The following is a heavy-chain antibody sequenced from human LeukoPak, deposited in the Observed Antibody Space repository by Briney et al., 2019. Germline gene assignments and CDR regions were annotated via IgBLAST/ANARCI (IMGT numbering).Heavy chain of an antibody. V-gene: IGHV3-11*01. D-gene: IGHD2-15*01. J-gene: IGHJ4*02. CDR3: ARRPRILYTSLDY. Sequence: GGSLRLSCAASGFTFSDYYMSWIRQAPGKGLEWVSYIGSSGSTIYYADSVKGRFTISRDNAKNSLYLQMNSLRAEDTAVYYCARRPRILYTSLDYWGQGTLVTVSS. CDR2: IGSSGSTI. CDR1: GFTFSDYY.